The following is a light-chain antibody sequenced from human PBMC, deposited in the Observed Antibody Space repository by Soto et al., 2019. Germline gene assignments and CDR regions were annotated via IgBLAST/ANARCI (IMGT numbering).Light chain of an antibody. CDR1: QSISSSY. J-gene: IGKJ1*01. Sequence: EIVMTQSPATLSVSPGGRATLSCRASQSISSSYLAWYQQKPGQAPRLLIYGASNRATAIPDRFSGSGSGTDFTLTISRLEPEDFAVYYCQQSDDSPGTFGQGTKVDIK. V-gene: IGKV3-20*01. CDR2: GAS. CDR3: QQSDDSPGT.